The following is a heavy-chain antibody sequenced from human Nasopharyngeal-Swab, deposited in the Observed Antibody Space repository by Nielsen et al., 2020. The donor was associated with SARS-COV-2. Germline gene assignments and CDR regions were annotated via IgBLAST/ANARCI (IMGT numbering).Heavy chain of an antibody. CDR3: ARVDKGPFDH. J-gene: IGHJ4*02. CDR2: NSPKNGGS. Sequence: ASVHVSYTDSGFTFSGYFIHWLRQAPAQRREWTGWNSPKNGGSDYAQKFLGRVTLTTNTSITTAYMEMRGLNSDDTAVYYCARVDKGPFDHWGQGALVTVSS. CDR1: GFTFSGYF. D-gene: IGHD3-9*01. V-gene: IGHV1-2*02.